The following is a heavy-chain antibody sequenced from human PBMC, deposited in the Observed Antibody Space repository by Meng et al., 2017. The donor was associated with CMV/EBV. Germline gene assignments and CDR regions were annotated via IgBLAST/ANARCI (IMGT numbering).Heavy chain of an antibody. CDR1: GYTFTSYD. CDR2: MNPNSGNT. CDR3: ARTTHSGYVGFDY. Sequence: ASVKVSCKASGYTFTSYDVNWVRQATGQGLEWMGWMNPNSGNTGYAQKFQGRVTITRNTSISTAYMELSSLRSEDTAVYYCARTTHSGYVGFDYWGQGTLVTVSS. D-gene: IGHD5-12*01. J-gene: IGHJ4*02. V-gene: IGHV1-8*03.